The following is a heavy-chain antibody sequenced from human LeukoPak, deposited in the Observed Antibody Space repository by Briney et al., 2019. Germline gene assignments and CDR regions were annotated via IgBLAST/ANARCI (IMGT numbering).Heavy chain of an antibody. CDR3: AKEAFLIDAFDI. J-gene: IGHJ3*02. Sequence: PGGSLRLSCAASGFTFSRYAMRGVRQATGKGGEWVSAISVSGVSPYYADSVKGLFTISRDNSKNTLYLQMNSLRAEDTAVYYCAKEAFLIDAFDIWGQGTMVTVSS. D-gene: IGHD2/OR15-2a*01. CDR2: ISVSGVSP. CDR1: GFTFSRYA. V-gene: IGHV3-23*01.